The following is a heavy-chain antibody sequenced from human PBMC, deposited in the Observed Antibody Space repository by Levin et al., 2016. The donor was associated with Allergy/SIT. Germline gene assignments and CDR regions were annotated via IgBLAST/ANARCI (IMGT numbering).Heavy chain of an antibody. D-gene: IGHD3-22*01. CDR1: GGTFSSYA. CDR3: AGSSGYRIAPDY. Sequence: SVKVSCKASGGTFSSYAISWVRQAPGQGLEWMGGIIPIFGTANYAQKFQGRVTITADESTSTAYMELSSLRSEDTAVYYCAGSSGYRIAPDYWGQGTLVTVSS. J-gene: IGHJ4*02. V-gene: IGHV1-69*13. CDR2: IIPIFGTA.